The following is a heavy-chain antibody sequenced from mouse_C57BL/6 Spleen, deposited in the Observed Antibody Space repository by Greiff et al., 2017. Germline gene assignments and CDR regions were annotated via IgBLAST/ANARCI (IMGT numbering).Heavy chain of an antibody. CDR3: ARGYGSCWYFEG. Sequence: QVQLQQPGAELVMPGASVKLSCKASGYTFTSYWMHWVKQRPGQGLEWIGEIDPSDSYTNYNQKFKGKSTLTVDKSSSTAYMQLSSLTSEDSAVYYCARGYGSCWYFEGWGTGTTVTV. CDR2: IDPSDSYT. V-gene: IGHV1-69*01. D-gene: IGHD1-1*01. J-gene: IGHJ1*03. CDR1: GYTFTSYW.